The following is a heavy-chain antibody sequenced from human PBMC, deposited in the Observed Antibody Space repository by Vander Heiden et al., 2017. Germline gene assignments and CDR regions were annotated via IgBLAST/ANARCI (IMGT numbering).Heavy chain of an antibody. D-gene: IGHD3-10*01. CDR3: AKDSNPYYYGSGVDY. Sequence: EVQLVESGGGLVQPGRSLRLSCAASGFTFDDYAMHWVPQAPGKGLEWVSGISWNSGSIGYADSVKGRFTISRDNAKNSLYLQMNSLRAEDTALYYCAKDSNPYYYGSGVDYWGQGTLVTVSS. CDR1: GFTFDDYA. CDR2: ISWNSGSI. J-gene: IGHJ4*02. V-gene: IGHV3-9*01.